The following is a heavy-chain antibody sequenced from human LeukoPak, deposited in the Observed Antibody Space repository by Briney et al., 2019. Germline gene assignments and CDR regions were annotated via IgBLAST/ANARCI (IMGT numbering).Heavy chain of an antibody. J-gene: IGHJ4*02. CDR2: IRYDGSNK. CDR1: GFTFSSYG. V-gene: IGHV3-30*02. CDR3: AKTEGVTGTTYYFDY. Sequence: GGSLRLSCAASGFTFSSYGMHWVRQAPGKGLEWVAFIRYDGSNKYYADSVKGRFIISRDNSKNTLYLQMNSLRAEDTAVYYCAKTEGVTGTTYYFDYWGQGTLVTVSS. D-gene: IGHD1-7*01.